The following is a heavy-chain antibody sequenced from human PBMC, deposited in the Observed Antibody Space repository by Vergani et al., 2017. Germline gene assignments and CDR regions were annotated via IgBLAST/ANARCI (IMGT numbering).Heavy chain of an antibody. J-gene: IGHJ4*02. CDR1: GGTFSSYA. D-gene: IGHD3-22*01. V-gene: IGHV1-69*06. CDR3: ARAYYYDSSGYYPYYFDY. Sequence: QVQLVQSGAEVKKPGSSVKVSCKASGGTFSSYAISWVRQAPGQGLEWMGGIIPIFGTANYAQKFQGRVTITADKSTSTAYMELSSLRSEDTAVYYCARAYYYDSSGYYPYYFDYWGQGTLVTVSS. CDR2: IIPIFGTA.